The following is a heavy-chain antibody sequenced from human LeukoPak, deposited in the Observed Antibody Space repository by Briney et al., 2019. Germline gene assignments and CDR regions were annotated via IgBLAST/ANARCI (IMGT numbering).Heavy chain of an antibody. V-gene: IGHV3-15*07. CDR1: GFTFSNAW. J-gene: IGHJ4*02. CDR2: IKRKIDGETT. Sequence: PGGSLRLSCAASGFTFSNAWMNWVRQAPGKGLEWVGRIKRKIDGETTDYAAPVKGRFTISRDDSKSTLYLQMNSLKSEDTAVYYSTTLSFVWFGDDYWGQGTLVTVSS. D-gene: IGHD3-10*01. CDR3: TTLSFVWFGDDY.